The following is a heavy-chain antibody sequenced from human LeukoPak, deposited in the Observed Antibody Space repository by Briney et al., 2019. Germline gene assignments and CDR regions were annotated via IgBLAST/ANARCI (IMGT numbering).Heavy chain of an antibody. J-gene: IGHJ6*04. CDR1: GFTFSSYA. CDR3: ARDLTGVGDV. Sequence: GGSLRLSCAASGFTFSSYAMHWVRQAPGKGLEYVSSITSNGGSTYYANSVKGRFTISRDNSKNTLYLQMGSLRAEDMAVYYCARDLTGVGDVWGKGTTVTVSS. CDR2: ITSNGGST. D-gene: IGHD3-9*01. V-gene: IGHV3-64*01.